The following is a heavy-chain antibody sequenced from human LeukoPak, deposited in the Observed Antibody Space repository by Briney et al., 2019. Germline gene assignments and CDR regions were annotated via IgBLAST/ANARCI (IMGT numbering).Heavy chain of an antibody. D-gene: IGHD1-1*01. V-gene: IGHV1-58*01. Sequence: SVKVSCKASGITSTNFAVQWVRQARGQRLEWIGGIIVGTGATKCAQDFQHRVTITRDMSTRTLYMELTSLRSEDTAVYYCAADLSDPRRGASYLDSWGQGTLVTVSS. J-gene: IGHJ4*02. CDR1: GITSTNFA. CDR3: AADLSDPRRGASYLDS. CDR2: IIVGTGAT.